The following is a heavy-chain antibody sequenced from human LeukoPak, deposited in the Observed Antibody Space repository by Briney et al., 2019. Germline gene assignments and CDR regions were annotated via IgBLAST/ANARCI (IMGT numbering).Heavy chain of an antibody. CDR3: ARWRGIVRSEFDY. Sequence: PGRSLRLSCAASGFTFSSYSMNWVRQAPGKGLEWVSSISSSSSYIYYADSVKGRFTISRDNAKNSLYLQMNSLRAEDTAVYYCARWRGIVRSEFDYWGQGTLVTVSS. CDR2: ISSSSSYI. V-gene: IGHV3-21*01. CDR1: GFTFSSYS. D-gene: IGHD1-26*01. J-gene: IGHJ4*02.